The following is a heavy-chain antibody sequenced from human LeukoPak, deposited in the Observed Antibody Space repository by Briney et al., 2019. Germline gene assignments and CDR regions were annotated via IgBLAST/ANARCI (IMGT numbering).Heavy chain of an antibody. Sequence: GGSLRLSCTASGFTFSNYAMSWVRQAPGKGLEWVSAISGGGSTTYSADSVKGRFTISRDNSKNTLYLQMNSLRAEDTAVYYCARDLDDYNGLPPFFQHWGQGTLVTVSS. CDR2: ISGGGSTT. CDR3: ARDLDDYNGLPPFFQH. V-gene: IGHV3-23*01. D-gene: IGHD5-24*01. CDR1: GFTFSNYA. J-gene: IGHJ1*01.